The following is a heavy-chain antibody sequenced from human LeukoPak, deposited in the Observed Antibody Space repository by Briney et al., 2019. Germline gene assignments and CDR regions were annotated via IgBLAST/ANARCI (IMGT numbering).Heavy chain of an antibody. J-gene: IGHJ5*02. Sequence: GGSLRLSCAASGFTFSDYYMSWIRQAPGKGLEWVSYISSSGSTIYYADSVKGRFTISRDNAKNSLYLQMNSLGAEDTAVYYCARDRGVTTVNWFDPWGQGALVTVSS. D-gene: IGHD4-17*01. CDR1: GFTFSDYY. CDR3: ARDRGVTTVNWFDP. V-gene: IGHV3-11*01. CDR2: ISSSGSTI.